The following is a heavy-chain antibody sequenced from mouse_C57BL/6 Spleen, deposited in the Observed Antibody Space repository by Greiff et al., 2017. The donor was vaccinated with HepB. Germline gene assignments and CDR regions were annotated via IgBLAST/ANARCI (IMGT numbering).Heavy chain of an antibody. V-gene: IGHV1-81*01. Sequence: VKLVESGAELARPGASVKLSCKASGYTFTSYGISWVKQRTGQGLEWIGEIYPRSGNTYYNEKFKGKATLTADKSSSTAYMELRSLTSEDSAVYFCAREGDSNYSKAMDYWGQGTSVTVSS. CDR1: GYTFTSYG. CDR3: AREGDSNYSKAMDY. D-gene: IGHD2-5*01. CDR2: IYPRSGNT. J-gene: IGHJ4*01.